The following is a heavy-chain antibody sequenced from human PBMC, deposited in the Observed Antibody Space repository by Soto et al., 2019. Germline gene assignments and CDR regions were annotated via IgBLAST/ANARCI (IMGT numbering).Heavy chain of an antibody. Sequence: QIQLVQSGAEVKKPGASVKVSCKASGYNFFDYGVSWVRQAPGQGREWMGWVSPKSGNTDYARKVKSRVTMNTDTYTRTAYMELRGLRSDDTAVYYCARGRTVSSIGPLLVWGQGTLVSVSS. V-gene: IGHV1-18*01. D-gene: IGHD1-1*01. CDR2: VSPKSGNT. J-gene: IGHJ1*01. CDR3: ARGRTVSSIGPLLV. CDR1: GYNFFDYG.